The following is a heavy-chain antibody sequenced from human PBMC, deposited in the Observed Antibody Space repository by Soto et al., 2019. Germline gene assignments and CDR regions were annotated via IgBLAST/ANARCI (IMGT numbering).Heavy chain of an antibody. CDR2: INPNSGGT. V-gene: IGHV1-2*02. D-gene: IGHD2-2*01. CDR1: GFTFSAYY. CDR3: ARSLLDEYSSSWRSAYYGMDV. Sequence: QVPLVQSGAEVKKPGASVKVSCKASGFTFSAYYIYWVRQAPGQGLGWIGCINPNSGGTNNAQKFQGRVTMTRDTSTSTVYMELSALISDDTAVYFCARSLLDEYSSSWRSAYYGMDVWGQGTTVTVSS. J-gene: IGHJ6*02.